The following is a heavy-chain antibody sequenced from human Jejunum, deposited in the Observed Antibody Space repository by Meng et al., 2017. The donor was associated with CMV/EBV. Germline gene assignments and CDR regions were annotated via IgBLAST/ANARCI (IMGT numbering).Heavy chain of an antibody. CDR2: ITGGGTTI. V-gene: IGHV3-48*04. Sequence: CEGSGFTFITYSMNWVRQAPGKGLEWVSYITGGGTTIYYADSVKGRFTISRDNAKNSLYLQMNSLRAEDTAVYYCARDTAAAGIDYWGQGTVVTVSS. CDR1: GFTFITYS. CDR3: ARDTAAAGIDY. J-gene: IGHJ4*02. D-gene: IGHD6-13*01.